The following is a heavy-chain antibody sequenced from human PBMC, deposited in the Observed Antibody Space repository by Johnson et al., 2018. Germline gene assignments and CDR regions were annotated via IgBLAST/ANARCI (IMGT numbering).Heavy chain of an antibody. CDR3: ARGNIIFGGVRYYYMDV. CDR1: GGSFSGYY. Sequence: QVQLQQWGAGLLKPSETLSLTCAVYGGSFSGYYWSWIRQPPGKGLEWIGEINHSGSTNYNPSLKSRVTITVDTSKNQFSLKLSSVTAADTAVYYCARGNIIFGGVRYYYMDVGGKGTTVTVSS. V-gene: IGHV4-34*01. D-gene: IGHD3-3*01. CDR2: INHSGST. J-gene: IGHJ6*03.